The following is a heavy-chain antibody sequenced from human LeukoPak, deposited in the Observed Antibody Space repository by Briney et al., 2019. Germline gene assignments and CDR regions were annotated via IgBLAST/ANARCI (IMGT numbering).Heavy chain of an antibody. CDR1: GYSFTSYM. D-gene: IGHD3-22*01. CDR2: IYPGDSDT. V-gene: IGHV5-51*01. Sequence: QSLKTSCKGSGYSFTSYMIGWVRQMPGKGLEWMGIIYPGDSDTRYSSSFQGQVTISADKSISTAYLQWSSLKASDTAMYYCARQVYDSSGYYLRYFDLWGRGTLVTVSS. J-gene: IGHJ2*01. CDR3: ARQVYDSSGYYLRYFDL.